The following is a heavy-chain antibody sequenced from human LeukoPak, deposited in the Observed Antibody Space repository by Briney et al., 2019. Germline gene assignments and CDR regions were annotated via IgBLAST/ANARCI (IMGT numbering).Heavy chain of an antibody. J-gene: IGHJ5*02. D-gene: IGHD3-10*01. V-gene: IGHV1-69*05. CDR2: FNPIFGSA. CDR3: ARDFGPGVFDP. CDR1: GDSFGTYG. Sequence: GSSVKVSCKASGDSFGTYGITWVRQALGQGLEWMGGFNPIFGSAQYAQKFQGRVTITMDVSARTVYMELSSLRSEDTTIYYCARDFGPGVFDPWGQGTLVTVSS.